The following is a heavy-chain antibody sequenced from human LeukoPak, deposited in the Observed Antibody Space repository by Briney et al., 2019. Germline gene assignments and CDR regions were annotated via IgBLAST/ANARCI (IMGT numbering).Heavy chain of an antibody. D-gene: IGHD3-10*01. Sequence: GESLKISCKGSGYSFTSYWIGWVRQMPGKGLEWMGIIYPGDSETRYSPSFQGQVTISADKSISTAYLQWSSLKASDTAMYYCARQQAGSYDRAKFDYWGQGTLVTVSS. J-gene: IGHJ4*02. CDR1: GYSFTSYW. V-gene: IGHV5-51*01. CDR3: ARQQAGSYDRAKFDY. CDR2: IYPGDSET.